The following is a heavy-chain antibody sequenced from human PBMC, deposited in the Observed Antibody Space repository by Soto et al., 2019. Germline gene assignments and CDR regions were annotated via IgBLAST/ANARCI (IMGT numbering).Heavy chain of an antibody. V-gene: IGHV1-24*01. CDR1: GYTLTELS. Sequence: ASVKVSCKVSGYTLTELSMHWVRQAPGKGLEWMGGFDPEDGETIYAQKFQGRVTMTEDTSTDTAYMELSSLRSEDTAVYYCATDYYYSSGYSTALDYWGQGTLVTVSS. J-gene: IGHJ4*02. CDR2: FDPEDGET. CDR3: ATDYYYSSGYSTALDY. D-gene: IGHD3-22*01.